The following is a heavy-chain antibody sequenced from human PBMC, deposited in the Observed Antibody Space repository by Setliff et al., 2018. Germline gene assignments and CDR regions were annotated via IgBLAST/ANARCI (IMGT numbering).Heavy chain of an antibody. CDR2: IYYSGST. J-gene: IGHJ4*02. V-gene: IGHV4-59*08. CDR1: GGSISNYY. CDR3: ASQGLTIPGDLFDY. D-gene: IGHD2-2*02. Sequence: KPSETLSLTCTVSGGSISNYYWSWIRQPPGKGLEWIGYIYYSGSTNYNPSLKSRVTMSVDTSKNQFSLKLSSVTAADTAVYYCASQGLTIPGDLFDYWGQGTLVTVSS.